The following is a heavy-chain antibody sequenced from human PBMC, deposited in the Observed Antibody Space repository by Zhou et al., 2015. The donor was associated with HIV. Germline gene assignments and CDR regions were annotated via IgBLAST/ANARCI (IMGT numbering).Heavy chain of an antibody. CDR3: ARGRDGYNLFDY. D-gene: IGHD5-24*01. CDR1: GDTFISYA. CDR2: IIPIFGTT. V-gene: IGHV1-69*01. J-gene: IGHJ4*02. Sequence: QLQLVQSGAEVKKPGSSVKVSCKTSGDTFISYAFSWVRRAPGQGLEWMGGIIPIFGTTDYAQKFQGRVTITADESTSTAYMELSSLRSEDTAVYYCARGRDGYNLFDYWGQGTLVTVSS.